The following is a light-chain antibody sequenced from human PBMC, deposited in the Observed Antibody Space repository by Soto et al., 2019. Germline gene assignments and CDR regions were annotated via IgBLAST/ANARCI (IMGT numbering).Light chain of an antibody. Sequence: DIQMTQSPSTLSASVGDRVTVTCRASQSISSWLAWYQQKPGKAPKLLIYKASSLQSGGPSRFSGGGSGTEFTLTISSLQPEDFATYYCQQYSSSWTFGQGTKVEVK. V-gene: IGKV1-5*03. CDR2: KAS. J-gene: IGKJ1*01. CDR1: QSISSW. CDR3: QQYSSSWT.